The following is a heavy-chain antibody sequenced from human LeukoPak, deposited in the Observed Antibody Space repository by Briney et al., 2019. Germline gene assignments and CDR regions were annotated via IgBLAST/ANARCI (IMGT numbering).Heavy chain of an antibody. Sequence: GGSLRLSCAASTFTFSNYWMSWVRQAPGKGLEWVANIKQDGSEKYYVDSVKGRFTISRDNAKTSLYLQMNSLRAEDTAVYYCARGEGLTYGMDVWGQGTTVTVSS. CDR2: IKQDGSEK. CDR1: TFTFSNYW. J-gene: IGHJ6*02. D-gene: IGHD1-20*01. CDR3: ARGEGLTYGMDV. V-gene: IGHV3-7*03.